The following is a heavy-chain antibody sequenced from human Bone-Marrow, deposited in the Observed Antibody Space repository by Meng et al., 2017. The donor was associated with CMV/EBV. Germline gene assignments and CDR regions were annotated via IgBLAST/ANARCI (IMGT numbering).Heavy chain of an antibody. CDR2: IIPIFGTA. J-gene: IGHJ6*02. CDR3: ARDPLQGLTYYYYGMEV. D-gene: IGHD3/OR15-3a*01. Sequence: SVKVSCKASGGTFSSYAISWVRQAPGQGLEWMGGIIPIFGTANYAQKFQGRVTITTDESTSTAYMELSSLRSEDTAVYYCARDPLQGLTYYYYGMEVWGQGTTVTVSS. CDR1: GGTFSSYA. V-gene: IGHV1-69*05.